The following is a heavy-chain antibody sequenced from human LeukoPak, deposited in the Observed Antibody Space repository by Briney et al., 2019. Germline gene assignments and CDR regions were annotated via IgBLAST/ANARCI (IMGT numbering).Heavy chain of an antibody. Sequence: ASVKVSCKASGGTFSSYAISWVRQAPGQGLEWMGGIIPIFGTANYAQKFQGRVTITTDESTSTAYMELSRLRSDDTAIYYCARDTSSSPGDHWGQGTLVTVSS. D-gene: IGHD6-6*01. J-gene: IGHJ4*02. V-gene: IGHV1-69*05. CDR2: IIPIFGTA. CDR1: GGTFSSYA. CDR3: ARDTSSSPGDH.